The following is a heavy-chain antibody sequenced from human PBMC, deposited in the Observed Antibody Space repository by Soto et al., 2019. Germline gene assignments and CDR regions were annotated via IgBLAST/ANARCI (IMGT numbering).Heavy chain of an antibody. J-gene: IGHJ6*03. D-gene: IGHD3-10*01. V-gene: IGHV4-34*01. Sequence: QVQLQQWGAGLLKPSETLSLTCAVYGGSFSGYQWSWIRQTPGKGLEWIGEINDSGNINYNPSLRSRLTILVDTAKKQSPRNLSSVSAADTAVYFCARGLILWFGELSRRGGYYYYMDVWGKGTTVTVSS. CDR3: ARGLILWFGELSRRGGYYYYMDV. CDR2: INDSGNI. CDR1: GGSFSGYQ.